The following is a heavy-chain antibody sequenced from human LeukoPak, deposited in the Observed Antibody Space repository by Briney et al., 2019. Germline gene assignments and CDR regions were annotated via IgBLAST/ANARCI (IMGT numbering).Heavy chain of an antibody. D-gene: IGHD3-10*01. CDR2: INPNSGGT. Sequence: GASVKVSCKASGYTFTGYYMHWVRQAPGQGLEWMGWINPNSGGTNYAQKFQGRVTMTRDTSISTAYMELSRLRSDDTAVYYCARGLHGSDSNGYYYYMDVWGKGTTVTISS. CDR3: ARGLHGSDSNGYYYYMDV. CDR1: GYTFTGYY. V-gene: IGHV1-2*02. J-gene: IGHJ6*03.